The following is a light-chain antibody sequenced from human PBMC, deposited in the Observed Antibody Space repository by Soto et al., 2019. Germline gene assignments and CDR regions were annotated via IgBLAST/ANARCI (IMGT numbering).Light chain of an antibody. V-gene: IGKV3-20*01. CDR2: GAS. CDR1: QSVSSRN. J-gene: IGKJ2*01. CDR3: LRYGDSPPAYT. Sequence: EIVLTQSPGTVSLSPGERATLSCRASQSVSSRNLAWYRQKPGQAPSLLIFGASNRATGIPERFSGSGSGTDFTLTISRLEPEDGAVYYGLRYGDSPPAYTFGQGTKLDIK.